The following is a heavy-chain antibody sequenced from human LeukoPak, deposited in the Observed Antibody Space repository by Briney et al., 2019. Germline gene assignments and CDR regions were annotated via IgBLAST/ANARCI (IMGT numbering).Heavy chain of an antibody. V-gene: IGHV3-23*01. CDR2: ISASGEHT. J-gene: IGHJ1*01. D-gene: IGHD3-22*01. Sequence: PGASLRLSCAASGFTFGVYALSWVRQAPGEGLQWVSTISASGEHTYYADSVKGRFVISRDNSENTLHLEMNSLRAEDTALYYCAKGGDVSGYSAAEHWGQGTQVFVSS. CDR3: AKGGDVSGYSAAEH. CDR1: GFTFGVYA.